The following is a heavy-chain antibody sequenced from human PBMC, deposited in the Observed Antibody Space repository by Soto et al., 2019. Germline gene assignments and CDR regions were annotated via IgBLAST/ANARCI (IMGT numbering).Heavy chain of an antibody. D-gene: IGHD3-16*01. V-gene: IGHV1-2*04. CDR1: GDSFNDYY. CDR2: INPNGGVT. Sequence: QVPLVQSGAEVRKPGASVTVSCRSSGDSFNDYYIHWVRQAPGQGLEWMGWINPNGGVTKYAQKFQGWVSMTRDTSIRTVYMQLSRLRSDDTAVYYCARESGGVTATLDYYYFYMNVWGTGTAVTVSS. CDR3: ARESGGVTATLDYYYFYMNV. J-gene: IGHJ6*03.